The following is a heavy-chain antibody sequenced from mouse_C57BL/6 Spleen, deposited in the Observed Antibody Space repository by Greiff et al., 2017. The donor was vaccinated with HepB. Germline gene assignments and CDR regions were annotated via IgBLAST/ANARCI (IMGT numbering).Heavy chain of an antibody. CDR3: ARKGSTMVS. V-gene: IGHV3-6*01. Sequence: EVKLVESGPGLVKPSQSLSLTCSVTGYSITSGYYWNWIRQFPGNKLEWMGYISYDGSNNYNPSLKNRISITRDTSKNQFFLKLNSVTTEDTATYYCARKGSTMVSWGQGTTLTVSS. CDR1: GYSITSGYY. CDR2: ISYDGSN. J-gene: IGHJ2*01. D-gene: IGHD2-2*01.